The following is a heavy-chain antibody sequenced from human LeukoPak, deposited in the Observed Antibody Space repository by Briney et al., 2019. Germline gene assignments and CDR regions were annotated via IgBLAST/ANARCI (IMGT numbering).Heavy chain of an antibody. CDR2: IYTSGST. D-gene: IGHD3-16*01. CDR1: GGSISSYY. CDR3: ARDALGGPYYYMDV. Sequence: SETLSLTCTVSGGSISSYYWSWIRQPAGKGLEWIGRIYTSGSTNYNPSLKSRVTMSVDTSKNQFSLKLSSVTAADTAVYYCARDALGGPYYYMDVWGKGTTVTVSS. V-gene: IGHV4-4*07. J-gene: IGHJ6*03.